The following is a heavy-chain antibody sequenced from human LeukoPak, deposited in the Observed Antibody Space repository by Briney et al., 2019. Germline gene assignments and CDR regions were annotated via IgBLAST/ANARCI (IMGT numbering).Heavy chain of an antibody. Sequence: ASVKVSCKTSGYTFNTYAMNWVRQAPGQGLGWMGWINTKTGNPMYAQGFTGRFVFSSNTSVSTAYLQISSLKAEDTAVYYCARKLSDSTSAWGQGTLVTVSS. CDR2: INTKTGNP. CDR3: ARKLSDSTSA. CDR1: GYTFNTYA. D-gene: IGHD6-6*01. J-gene: IGHJ5*02. V-gene: IGHV7-4-1*02.